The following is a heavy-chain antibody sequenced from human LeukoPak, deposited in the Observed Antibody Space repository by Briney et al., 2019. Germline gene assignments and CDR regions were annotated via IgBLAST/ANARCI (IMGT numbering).Heavy chain of an antibody. Sequence: SETLSLTCTVSGGSISSGGYYWSWIRQHPGKGLEWIGYIYYSGSTHYNPSLKSRLTISVDTSKNQFSLKLTSVTAADTAVYYCARASPDDYGDYESYWGQGTLVTVSS. J-gene: IGHJ4*02. CDR1: GGSISSGGYY. CDR3: ARASPDDYGDYESY. D-gene: IGHD4-17*01. CDR2: IYYSGST. V-gene: IGHV4-31*03.